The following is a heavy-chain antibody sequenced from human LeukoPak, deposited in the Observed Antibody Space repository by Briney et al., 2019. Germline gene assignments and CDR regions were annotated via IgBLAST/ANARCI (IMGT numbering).Heavy chain of an antibody. Sequence: SESLSLTCTVSGDSINNYYWSWTRQPAGKGLEWIGRIYSTGSTYYNPSLKSRVTMSVDTSKNQFSLKLSSMTAADTAVYYCAKVRYGTFNWFDPWGQGTVVTVSS. V-gene: IGHV4-4*07. CDR1: GDSINNYY. J-gene: IGHJ5*02. CDR3: AKVRYGTFNWFDP. D-gene: IGHD1-1*01. CDR2: IYSTGST.